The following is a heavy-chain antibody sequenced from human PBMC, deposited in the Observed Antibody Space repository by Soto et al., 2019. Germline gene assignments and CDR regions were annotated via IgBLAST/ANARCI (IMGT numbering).Heavy chain of an antibody. D-gene: IGHD2-2*01. CDR2: IYYSGST. CDR1: GGSISSGDYY. CDR3: ARAYPPRVVVWFDP. J-gene: IGHJ5*02. Sequence: SETLSLTCTVSGGSISSGDYYWSWIRQPPGKGLEWIGYIYYSGSTYYNPSLKSRVTISVDTSKNQFSLKLSSVTAADTAVYYCARAYPPRVVVWFDPWGQGTLVTVSS. V-gene: IGHV4-30-4*01.